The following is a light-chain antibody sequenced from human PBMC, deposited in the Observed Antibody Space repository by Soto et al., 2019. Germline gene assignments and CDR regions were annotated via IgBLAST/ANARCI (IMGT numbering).Light chain of an antibody. CDR2: DVT. J-gene: IGLJ1*01. V-gene: IGLV2-14*01. CDR1: SSDVGGFEY. Sequence: QSVLSQPASVSGSPGQSITISCTGTSSDVGGFEYVSWYQHQPGKAPKLIIYDVTKRPSGVSNRFSGSKTGNTASLTISGIQAEDEGDYYCGSITRSSTSVFGTGTKDTVL. CDR3: GSITRSSTSV.